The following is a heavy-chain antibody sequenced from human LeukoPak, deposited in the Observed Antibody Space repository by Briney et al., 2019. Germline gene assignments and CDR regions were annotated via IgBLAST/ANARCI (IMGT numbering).Heavy chain of an antibody. D-gene: IGHD6-19*01. CDR1: GFTFSSYG. CDR3: AKGPGGYSSGWYFDY. V-gene: IGHV3-30*02. Sequence: QPGGSLRLSCAASGFTFSSYGMHWVRQAPGKGLEWVAFIRHDGSNKYYADSVKGRFTISRDNSKNTLYLQMNSLRAEDTAVYYCAKGPGGYSSGWYFDYWGQGTLVTVSS. CDR2: IRHDGSNK. J-gene: IGHJ4*02.